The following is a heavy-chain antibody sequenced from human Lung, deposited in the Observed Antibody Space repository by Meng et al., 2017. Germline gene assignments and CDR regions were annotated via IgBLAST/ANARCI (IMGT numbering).Heavy chain of an antibody. CDR2: IYHSGGT. Sequence: QGAVQGAGPRFVKPSGTLALTCGVSGGSISSSNWWSWVRHPPGKGLEWIGEIYHSGGTKYNPSLKSRVTISVDKSKNQFSLKLSSVTAADTAVYYCARGLGEAVVPRTMFDYWGQGTLVTVSS. CDR1: GGSISSSNW. D-gene: IGHD2-2*01. CDR3: ARGLGEAVVPRTMFDY. J-gene: IGHJ4*02. V-gene: IGHV4-4*02.